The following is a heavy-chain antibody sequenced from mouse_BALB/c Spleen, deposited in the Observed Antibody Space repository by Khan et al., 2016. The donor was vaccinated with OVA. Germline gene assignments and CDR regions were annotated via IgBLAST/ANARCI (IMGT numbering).Heavy chain of an antibody. CDR1: GYSITSGYG. D-gene: IGHD1-2*01. J-gene: IGHJ2*01. V-gene: IGHV3-2*02. CDR2: ISYSGST. Sequence: EVQLQESGPGLVKPSQSLSLTCTVTGYSITSGYGWNWIRQFPGNKLEWMGYISYSGSTNYNPSHKSRISINRDKSKKQFFLQLNSVTTEDTATYYCARTARIKYWGQGTTLTVSS. CDR3: ARTARIKY.